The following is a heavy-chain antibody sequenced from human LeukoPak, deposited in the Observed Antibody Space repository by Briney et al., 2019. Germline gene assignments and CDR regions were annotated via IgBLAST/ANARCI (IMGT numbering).Heavy chain of an antibody. Sequence: PGGSLRLSCAASGFTFSSYGMHWVRQAPGKGLEWVAFIRYDGSNKYYADSVKGRFTISRDNSKNTLYLQMNSLRAEDTAVYYCGKGPFGGDCQSPNLFDLRGPGNLGTAS. J-gene: IGHJ4*01. D-gene: IGHD2-21*01. CDR3: GKGPFGGDCQSPNLFDL. CDR1: GFTFSSYG. CDR2: IRYDGSNK. V-gene: IGHV3-30*02.